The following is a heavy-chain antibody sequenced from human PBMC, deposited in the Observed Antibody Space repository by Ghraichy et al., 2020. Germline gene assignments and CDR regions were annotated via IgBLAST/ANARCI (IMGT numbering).Heavy chain of an antibody. D-gene: IGHD2-8*01. CDR3: RGYCTNGVCYPDY. CDR1: GWSLSGYY. J-gene: IGHJ4*02. Sequence: SETLSLTCAVYGWSLSGYYWSWIRQPPGKGLEWIGEISHNGNSVYNASLKSRVTISVDTSKNEFSLKLSSVTAADTAVYYCRGYCTNGVCYPDYWGQGTLVTVSS. V-gene: IGHV4-34*01. CDR2: ISHNGNS.